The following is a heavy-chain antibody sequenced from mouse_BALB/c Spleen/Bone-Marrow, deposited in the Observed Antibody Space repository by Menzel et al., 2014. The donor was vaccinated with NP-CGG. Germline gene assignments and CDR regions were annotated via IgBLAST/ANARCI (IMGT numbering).Heavy chain of an antibody. CDR2: IWAGGST. Sequence: VNLVESGPGLVAPSRSLSITCTVSGFSLTSYGVHWVRQPPGKGLEWLGVIWAGGSTNYNSALMSRLSISKDNSKSQVFLKMNSLQTDDTAMYYCARDRGPPYWGQGTLVTVSA. CDR3: ARDRGPPY. D-gene: IGHD3-1*01. J-gene: IGHJ3*01. CDR1: GFSLTSYG. V-gene: IGHV2-9*02.